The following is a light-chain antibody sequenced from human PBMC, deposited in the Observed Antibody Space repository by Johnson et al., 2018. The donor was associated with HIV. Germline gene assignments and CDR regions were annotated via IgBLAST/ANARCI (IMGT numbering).Light chain of an antibody. V-gene: IGLV1-51*01. CDR2: DNN. J-gene: IGLJ1*01. Sequence: QSVLTQPPSVSAAPGQKVTISCSGSSSNIGNNYVSWYQQLPGTAPKLLIYDNNKRPSGIPGRSSGSKSGPSATLGITGLRTVDEADYYCGTWDSSLTSYVFGAGTKVTVL. CDR3: GTWDSSLTSYV. CDR1: SSNIGNNY.